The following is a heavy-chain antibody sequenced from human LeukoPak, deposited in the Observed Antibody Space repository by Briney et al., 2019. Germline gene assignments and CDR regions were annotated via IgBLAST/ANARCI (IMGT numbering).Heavy chain of an antibody. CDR1: GFTFGSYG. CDR3: ARDYGDYYFDY. V-gene: IGHV3-21*01. Sequence: GGSLRLSCAASGFTFGSYGMNWVRQAPGRGLEWVASISSTGFYKYYADSVKGRFTISRDNSKTSPYLQMNSLRGEDSGVYYCARDYGDYYFDYWGQGTLVSVSS. D-gene: IGHD4-17*01. CDR2: ISSTGFYK. J-gene: IGHJ4*02.